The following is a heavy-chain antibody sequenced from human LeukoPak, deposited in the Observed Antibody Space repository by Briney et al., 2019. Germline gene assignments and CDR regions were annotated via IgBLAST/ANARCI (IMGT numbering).Heavy chain of an antibody. D-gene: IGHD2-2*01. CDR2: INPNSGGT. J-gene: IGHJ4*02. CDR1: GYTFTGYY. V-gene: IGHV1-2*02. Sequence: ASVKVSCKASGYTFTGYYMHWVRQAAGQGLEWMGWINPNSGGTNYAQKLQGRVTMTTDTSTSTAYMELRSLRSDDTAVYYCTVVVPAAKEDYWGQGTLVTVSS. CDR3: TVVVPAAKEDY.